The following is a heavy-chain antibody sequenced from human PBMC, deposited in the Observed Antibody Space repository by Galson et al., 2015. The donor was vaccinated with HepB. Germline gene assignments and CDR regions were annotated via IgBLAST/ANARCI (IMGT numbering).Heavy chain of an antibody. CDR3: ARDGSRRANWFDP. Sequence: TLSLTCTVSGGSISSGGYYWSWIRQHPGKGLEWIGYIYYSGSTYYNPSLKSRVTISVDTSKNQFSLKLSSVTAADTAVYYCARDGSRRANWFDPWGQGTLVTVSS. J-gene: IGHJ5*02. CDR2: IYYSGST. V-gene: IGHV4-31*03. CDR1: GGSISSGGYY. D-gene: IGHD3-10*01.